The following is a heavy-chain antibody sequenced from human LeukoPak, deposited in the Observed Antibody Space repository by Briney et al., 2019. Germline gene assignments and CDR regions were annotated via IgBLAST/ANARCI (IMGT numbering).Heavy chain of an antibody. CDR3: AKLMVRGVYYFDY. CDR2: ISGSGGST. D-gene: IGHD3-10*01. V-gene: IGHV3-23*01. CDR1: GFTPRIYA. Sequence: PRGSLRLSCAAPGFTPRIYAMSSVRQAPRKGLEWVSAISGSGGSTYYADSVKGRFTISRDNTKNTLYLQINSLRAEDTAVYYCAKLMVRGVYYFDYWGQGTLVTVSS. J-gene: IGHJ4*02.